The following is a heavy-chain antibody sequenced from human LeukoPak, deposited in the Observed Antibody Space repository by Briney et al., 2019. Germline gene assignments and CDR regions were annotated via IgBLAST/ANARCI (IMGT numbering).Heavy chain of an antibody. Sequence: PGGSLRLSCAAAGFTFSGSAMHWVRQASGKGLEWVGRIISKANSYATAYAASVKGRFTISRDDSKNTAYLQMNSLKTEDTAVYYCTTKDIFDYWGQGTLVTVSS. CDR2: IISKANSYAT. CDR1: GFTFSGSA. V-gene: IGHV3-73*01. CDR3: TTKDIFDY. J-gene: IGHJ4*02.